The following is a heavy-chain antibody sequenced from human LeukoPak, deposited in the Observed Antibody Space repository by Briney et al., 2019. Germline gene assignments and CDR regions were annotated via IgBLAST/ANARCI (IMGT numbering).Heavy chain of an antibody. CDR2: ISYSGST. V-gene: IGHV4-39*01. CDR3: ARQLGRYSYGLYLYYSDY. CDR1: GGSISSSSYY. J-gene: IGHJ4*02. Sequence: SETLSLTCTVSGGSISSSSYYWGWIRQPPGKGLEWIGSISYSGSTYYNPSLKGRTTISVDTSKSQFSLQLSSVTAADTAVYYCARQLGRYSYGLYLYYSDYWGQGTLVTVSS. D-gene: IGHD5-18*01.